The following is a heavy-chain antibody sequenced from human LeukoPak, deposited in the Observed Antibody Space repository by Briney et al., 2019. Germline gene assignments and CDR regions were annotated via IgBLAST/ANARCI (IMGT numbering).Heavy chain of an antibody. V-gene: IGHV1-24*01. Sequence: ASVKVSCKVSGYTLTELSMHWVRQAPGKGLEWMGGFDPEDGETIYAQKFQGRVTMTEDTSTDTAYMELSSLRSEDTAVYYCATSGEMATITCFDYWGQGTLVTVSS. D-gene: IGHD5-24*01. CDR1: GYTLTELS. J-gene: IGHJ4*02. CDR3: ATSGEMATITCFDY. CDR2: FDPEDGET.